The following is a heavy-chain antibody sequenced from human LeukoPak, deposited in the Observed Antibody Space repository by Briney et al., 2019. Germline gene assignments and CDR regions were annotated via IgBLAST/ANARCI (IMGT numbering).Heavy chain of an antibody. D-gene: IGHD1-26*01. Sequence: KPSETLSLTCAVSGGSITTTDFDWAWIRQPPGQGFEWFATISSSGKAYYYPSLMSRVTISVDTSKNQFSLDVTSVTAADTGLFYCARFKGGTGFDYWGRGILVIVS. CDR1: GGSITTTDFD. V-gene: IGHV4-39*01. CDR3: ARFKGGTGFDY. CDR2: ISSSGKA. J-gene: IGHJ4*02.